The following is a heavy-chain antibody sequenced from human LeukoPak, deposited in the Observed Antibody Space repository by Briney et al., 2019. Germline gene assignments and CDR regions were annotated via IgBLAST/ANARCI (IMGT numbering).Heavy chain of an antibody. CDR1: GFTFSSYA. J-gene: IGHJ4*02. V-gene: IGHV3-23*01. CDR2: ISGNGGST. Sequence: GVSLRLSCAASGFTFSSYAMSWVRQAPGKGLEWVSAISGNGGSTYYADSVKGRFTISRDNSKNTLYLQMNSLRAEDTAVYYCAKLLCSSTSCGDYWGQGTLVTVSS. D-gene: IGHD2-2*01. CDR3: AKLLCSSTSCGDY.